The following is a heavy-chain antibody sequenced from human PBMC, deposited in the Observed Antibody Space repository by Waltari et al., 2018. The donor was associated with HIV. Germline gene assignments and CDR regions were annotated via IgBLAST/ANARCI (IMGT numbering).Heavy chain of an antibody. V-gene: IGHV1-8*02. D-gene: IGHD3-22*01. CDR2: MNPKSGNT. CDR3: ARNSSAKGNRYFYYGLDV. CDR1: EYTFINFD. J-gene: IGHJ6*02. Sequence: QVHLVQSGPEVKRPGASVKISCKAYEYTFINFDVNWVRQAAGQGPEWLGWMNPKSGNTASAYKCEDRVTMTRDVSTDTADMEMSGLTPEDTAIYYCARNSSAKGNRYFYYGLDVWGQGTPVTV.